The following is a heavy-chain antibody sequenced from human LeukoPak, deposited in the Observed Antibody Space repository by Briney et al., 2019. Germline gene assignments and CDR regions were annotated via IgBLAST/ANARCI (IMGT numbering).Heavy chain of an antibody. CDR2: ISSSSSYI. CDR3: ARDLNWYDSSGPDTFDY. CDR1: GFTFSSYS. D-gene: IGHD3-22*01. J-gene: IGHJ4*02. V-gene: IGHV3-21*01. Sequence: GGSLRLSCAASGFTFSSYSMNWVRQAPGKGLEWVSSISSSSSYIYYVDSVKGRFIISRDNAKNSLYLQMNSLRAEDTAVYYCARDLNWYDSSGPDTFDYWGQGTLVTVSS.